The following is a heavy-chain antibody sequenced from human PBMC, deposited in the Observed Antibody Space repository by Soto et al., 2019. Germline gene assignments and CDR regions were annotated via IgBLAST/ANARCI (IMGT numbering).Heavy chain of an antibody. CDR2: IIPIFGTA. Sequence: QVQLVQSGAEVKKPGSSVKVSCKASGGTFSSYAISWVRQAPGQGLEWMGGIIPIFGTANYAQKFQGRVTITADESTSTDYMELSSLRSEDTAVYYCARDQGLGDGYNYWFDPWGQGTLVTVSS. V-gene: IGHV1-69*01. CDR3: ARDQGLGDGYNYWFDP. D-gene: IGHD5-12*01. CDR1: GGTFSSYA. J-gene: IGHJ5*02.